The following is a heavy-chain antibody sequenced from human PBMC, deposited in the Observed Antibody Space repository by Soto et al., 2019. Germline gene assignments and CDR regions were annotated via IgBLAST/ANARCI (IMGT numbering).Heavy chain of an antibody. CDR1: GFTLSTYS. V-gene: IGHV3-21*01. CDR3: ARDASGTMTMVTTRPDL. J-gene: IGHJ5*02. Sequence: GESLKISCAASGFTLSTYSMNWVRQAPGKVLEWVSSISSSSSHIYYADSVKGRFTISRDNAKNSLSLQMNSLRAEDTAVYYCARDASGTMTMVTTRPDLWGQGXLVTVYS. D-gene: IGHD4-17*01. CDR2: ISSSSSHI.